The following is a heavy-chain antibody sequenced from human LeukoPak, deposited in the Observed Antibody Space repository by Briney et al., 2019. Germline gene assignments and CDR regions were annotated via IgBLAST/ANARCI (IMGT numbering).Heavy chain of an antibody. CDR3: ASNPTDYDSSGYYLFDY. J-gene: IGHJ4*02. CDR1: GFTFSSYA. CDR2: INGSGGST. V-gene: IGHV3-23*01. Sequence: PGGSLRLSCAASGFTFSSYAMSWVRQAPGKGLEWVSAINGSGGSTYYADSVKGRFTISRDNSKNTLYLQMNSLRAEDTAVYYCASNPTDYDSSGYYLFDYWGQGTLVTVSS. D-gene: IGHD3-22*01.